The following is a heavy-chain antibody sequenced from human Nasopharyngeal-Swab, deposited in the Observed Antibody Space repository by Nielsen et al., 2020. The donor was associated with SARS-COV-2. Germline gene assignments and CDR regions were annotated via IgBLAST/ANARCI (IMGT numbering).Heavy chain of an antibody. CDR1: GYTFTSYD. J-gene: IGHJ4*02. D-gene: IGHD3-16*02. CDR3: ARGLGRLSQNDY. CDR2: MNPNSGNT. Sequence: VSVKVSCKASGYTFTSYDINWVRQDTGQGLEWMGWMNPNSGNTGYAQKFQGRVTMTRNTSISTAYMELSSLRSEDTAVYYCARGLGRLSQNDYWGQGTLVTVSS. V-gene: IGHV1-8*01.